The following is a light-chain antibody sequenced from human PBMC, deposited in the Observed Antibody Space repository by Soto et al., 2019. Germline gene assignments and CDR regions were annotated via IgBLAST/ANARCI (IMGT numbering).Light chain of an antibody. J-gene: IGLJ1*01. CDR1: SSNIGPTYD. Sequence: QSVLTQPPSVSGAPRQRVTISCTGSSSNIGPTYDVHWYQQLPGTAPKLLIYGNSNRPSVVPDRFSGSKSGTSASLAITGLQAEDEAEYYCLSYDTSLSSPYVFGTGTKLTVL. CDR2: GNS. V-gene: IGLV1-40*01. CDR3: LSYDTSLSSPYV.